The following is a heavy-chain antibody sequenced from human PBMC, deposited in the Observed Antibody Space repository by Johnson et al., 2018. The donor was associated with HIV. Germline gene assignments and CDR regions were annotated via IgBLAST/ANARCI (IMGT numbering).Heavy chain of an antibody. D-gene: IGHD6-6*01. V-gene: IGHV3-30-3*01. Sequence: QVQLVESGGGLIQPGGSLRLSCAASGFTFSSYPMHWVRQAPGKGLEWVAVISYDGSNKYYADSVKGRFTISRDNSKNTLYLQMNSLRAEDTAVYYCAKDVHGAFDIWGQGTMVTVSS. J-gene: IGHJ3*02. CDR3: AKDVHGAFDI. CDR2: ISYDGSNK. CDR1: GFTFSSYP.